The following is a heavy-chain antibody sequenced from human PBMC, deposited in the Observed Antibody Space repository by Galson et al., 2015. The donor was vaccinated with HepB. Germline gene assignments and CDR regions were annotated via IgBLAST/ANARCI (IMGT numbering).Heavy chain of an antibody. J-gene: IGHJ6*02. D-gene: IGHD6-13*01. V-gene: IGHV1-18*01. CDR2: ISAYNGNT. Sequence: SVKVSCKASGYTFTSCGISWVRQAPGQGLEWMGWISAYNGNTNYAQKLQGRVTMTTDTSTSTAYMELRSLRSDDTAVYYCARDGKTAAAGTLDYYYGMDVWGQGTTVTVSS. CDR3: ARDGKTAAAGTLDYYYGMDV. CDR1: GYTFTSCG.